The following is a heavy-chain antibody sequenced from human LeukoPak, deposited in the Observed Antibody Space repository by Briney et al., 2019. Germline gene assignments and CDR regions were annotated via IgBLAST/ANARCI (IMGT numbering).Heavy chain of an antibody. J-gene: IGHJ6*03. CDR3: ARQLNYYDSSGYYWDYYYYMDV. V-gene: IGHV4-39*01. D-gene: IGHD3-22*01. Sequence: PSETLSLTCTVSGGSISSNSYYWGWIRQPPGKGLEWIGSIYYSGSTYYNPSLKSRVTISVDTSKNQFSLKLSSVTAADTAVYYCARQLNYYDSSGYYWDYYYYMDVWGKGTTVTISS. CDR1: GGSISSNSYY. CDR2: IYYSGST.